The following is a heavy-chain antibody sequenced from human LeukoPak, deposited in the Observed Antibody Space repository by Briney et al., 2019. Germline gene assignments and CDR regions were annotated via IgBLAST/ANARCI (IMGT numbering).Heavy chain of an antibody. V-gene: IGHV1-46*01. D-gene: IGHD4-17*01. CDR1: GYTFTSYY. J-gene: IGHJ3*02. CDR3: ARGLDDYEDAFDI. Sequence: ASVKVSCKASGYTFTSYYMHWVRQAPGQGLEWMGKINPSDGSTRYAQKFQGRVTMTRDMSTSTVYMELSSLRSEDTAVYYCARGLDDYEDAFDIWGQGTMVTVSS. CDR2: INPSDGST.